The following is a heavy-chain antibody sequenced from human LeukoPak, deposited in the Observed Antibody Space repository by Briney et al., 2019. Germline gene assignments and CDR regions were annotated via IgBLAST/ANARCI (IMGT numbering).Heavy chain of an antibody. CDR1: GFTFSSFA. CDR3: AKDRSCSGSSCNVGS. Sequence: GGSLRLSCAASGFTFSSFAMSWVRQAPGKGLEWVSAISGSGGSTFYADSVKGRFTNSRDNSKNTLFLQMNGLRAEDTAAYYCAKDRSCSGSSCNVGSWGQGTMVTVSS. J-gene: IGHJ3*01. D-gene: IGHD2-2*01. V-gene: IGHV3-23*01. CDR2: ISGSGGST.